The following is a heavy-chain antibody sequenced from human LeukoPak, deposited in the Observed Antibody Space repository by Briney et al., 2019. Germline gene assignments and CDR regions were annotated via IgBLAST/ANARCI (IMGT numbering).Heavy chain of an antibody. V-gene: IGHV3-30*04. CDR1: GFTFSSYA. J-gene: IGHJ4*02. D-gene: IGHD3-22*01. Sequence: GGSLRLSCAASGFTFSSYAMHWVRQAPGKGLEWVAVISYDGSNKYCADSVKGRFTISRDNSKNTLYLQMNSLRAEDTAVYHCAREGFYDSSGYFDYWGQGTLVTVSS. CDR3: AREGFYDSSGYFDY. CDR2: ISYDGSNK.